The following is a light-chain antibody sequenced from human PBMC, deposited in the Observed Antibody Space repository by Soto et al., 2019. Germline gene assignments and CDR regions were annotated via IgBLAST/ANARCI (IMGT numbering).Light chain of an antibody. CDR2: DVT. V-gene: IGLV2-8*01. Sequence: QSVLTQSPSASGSPGQSVTISCTGTSSDIGGYNSVSWYQQHPGKAPKVMIYDVTKRPSGVPDRFSGSKSGNTASLTVSALQAEDEADYYCSSFTDGTNLVFGTGTKLTVL. CDR3: SSFTDGTNLV. J-gene: IGLJ1*01. CDR1: SSDIGGYNS.